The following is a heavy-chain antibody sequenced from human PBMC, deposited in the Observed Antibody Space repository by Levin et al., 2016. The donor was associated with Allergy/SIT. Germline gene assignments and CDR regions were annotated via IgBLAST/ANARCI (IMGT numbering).Heavy chain of an antibody. CDR2: IYYSGST. V-gene: IGHV4-59*01. CDR1: GGSISSYY. Sequence: SETLSLTCTVSGGSISSYYWSWIRQPPGKGLEWIGYIYYSGSTNYNPSLKSRVTISVDTSKNQFSLKLSSVTAADTAVYYCARVVMKQWLRDRRGFFDYWGQGTLVTVSS. D-gene: IGHD6-19*01. J-gene: IGHJ4*02. CDR3: ARVVMKQWLRDRRGFFDY.